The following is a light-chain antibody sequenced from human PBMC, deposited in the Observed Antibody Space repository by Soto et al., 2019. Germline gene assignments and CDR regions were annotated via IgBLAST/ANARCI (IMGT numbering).Light chain of an antibody. CDR2: AVS. CDR1: QGIHNW. CDR3: QQANTFPLS. V-gene: IGKV1D-12*01. Sequence: DIQMTQSPSSVSASVGDRVTITCRASQGIHNWLAWYQQKPGKAPKLLISAVSSLQSGVPSRFSGSGFGTDFTLTISSLQPEDFATYDCQQANTFPLSFGPGTKVDIK. J-gene: IGKJ3*01.